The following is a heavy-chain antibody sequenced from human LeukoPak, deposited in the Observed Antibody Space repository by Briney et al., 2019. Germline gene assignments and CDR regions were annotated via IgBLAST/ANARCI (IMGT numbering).Heavy chain of an antibody. Sequence: PSETLSLTCTVSGGSISSSSYYWGWIRQPPGKGLELIGSIYYSGITYYNPSLKRRATIPVDASNNQLLLMLSSVTCSDTAVYYCARGPWGYFDYWGQGTLVTVSS. CDR3: ARGPWGYFDY. D-gene: IGHD1-26*01. CDR2: IYYSGIT. CDR1: GGSISSSSYY. V-gene: IGHV4-39*06. J-gene: IGHJ4*02.